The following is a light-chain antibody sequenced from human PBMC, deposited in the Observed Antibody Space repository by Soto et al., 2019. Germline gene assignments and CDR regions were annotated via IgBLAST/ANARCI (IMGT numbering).Light chain of an antibody. CDR3: QQYDSFSVWT. CDR1: QGISGW. Sequence: DIQMTQSPATLSASVVDRVTLTCLASQGISGWLAWYQQKAGKAPRLLIFDASSLMSGVPSRFSGSGYGTEFTLTINRLQPDDSATYYCQQYDSFSVWTFGQGTKVDIK. CDR2: DAS. J-gene: IGKJ1*01. V-gene: IGKV1-5*01.